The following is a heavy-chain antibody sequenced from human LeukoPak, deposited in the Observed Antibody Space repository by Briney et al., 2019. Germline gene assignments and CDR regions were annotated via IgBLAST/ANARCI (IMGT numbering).Heavy chain of an antibody. CDR1: GFTFSSYA. CDR3: AKYGPQDSGSSHFDY. CDR2: IRDSGSGT. V-gene: IGHV3-23*01. D-gene: IGHD1-26*01. Sequence: GGSLRLSCAASGFTFSSYAMSWVRQAPGKGLEWVSAIRDSGSGTHYADSVKGRFTTSRDNSKNTLFLQMNSLRAEDTAIYYCAKYGPQDSGSSHFDYWGQGALVTVSS. J-gene: IGHJ4*02.